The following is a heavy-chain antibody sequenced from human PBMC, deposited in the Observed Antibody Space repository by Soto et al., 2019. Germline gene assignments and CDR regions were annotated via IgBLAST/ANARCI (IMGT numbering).Heavy chain of an antibody. CDR2: ISSSTSYI. Sequence: EVQLVESGGGLVKPGGSLRLSCAASGFTFSSYSMNWVRQAPGKGLEWVSSISSSTSYIYYADSVKGRFTISRDNAKNSSYLRLNSLRAEDTAVYYCARGSCSCTSCFDWGQGTLITVSS. D-gene: IGHD2-2*01. V-gene: IGHV3-21*01. CDR3: ARGSCSCTSCFD. CDR1: GFTFSSYS. J-gene: IGHJ4*02.